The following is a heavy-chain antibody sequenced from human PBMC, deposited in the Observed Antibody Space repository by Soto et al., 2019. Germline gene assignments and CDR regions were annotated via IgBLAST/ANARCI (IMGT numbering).Heavy chain of an antibody. D-gene: IGHD3-9*01. Sequence: PSETLSLTCTVSGGSISSYYWSWIRQPPGKGLEWIGNIYYSGSANYNPSLQTRVTISLDKSKSQFSLRLSSVTAADSAVYFCARLEGLATISYYFDFWGQGAQVTVSS. V-gene: IGHV4-59*08. CDR2: IYYSGSA. CDR3: ARLEGLATISYYFDF. J-gene: IGHJ4*02. CDR1: GGSISSYY.